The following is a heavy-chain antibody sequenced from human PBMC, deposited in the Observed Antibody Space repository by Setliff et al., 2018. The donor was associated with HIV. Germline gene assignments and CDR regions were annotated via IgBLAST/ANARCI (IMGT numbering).Heavy chain of an antibody. CDR1: GYTFTSYG. CDR3: ARDPPSSGWYRADY. D-gene: IGHD6-19*01. CDR2: ISAYNGNT. V-gene: IGHV1-18*01. Sequence: ASVKVSCKASGYTFTSYGISWVRQAPGQGLEWMGWISAYNGNTDYARNLQGRLTMTTDTSTSTALMELRSLRSDDTAVYYCARDPPSSGWYRADYWGQGTLVTVSS. J-gene: IGHJ4*02.